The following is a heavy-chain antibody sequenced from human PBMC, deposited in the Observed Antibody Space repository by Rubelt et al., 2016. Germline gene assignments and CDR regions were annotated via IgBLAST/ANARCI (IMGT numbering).Heavy chain of an antibody. CDR1: GFTFSRYA. Sequence: SRGGLVQPGGSLRVSCAASGFTFSRYAMNWVRQAPGKGLEWVAAISGSGGSTFYADSVKGRFTISRDNSKNTLYLQMNSLRAEDTAVYYCARVLHYSVHDAFDLWGQGTVVTVSS. CDR3: ARVLHYSVHDAFDL. CDR2: ISGSGGST. D-gene: IGHD4-11*01. V-gene: IGHV3-23*01. J-gene: IGHJ3*01.